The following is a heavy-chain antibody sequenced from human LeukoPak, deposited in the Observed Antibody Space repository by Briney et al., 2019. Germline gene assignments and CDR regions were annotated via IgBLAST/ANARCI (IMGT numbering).Heavy chain of an antibody. J-gene: IGHJ4*02. CDR3: AREGFITMIVVVIAYFDY. CDR2: ISYDGSNK. V-gene: IGHV3-30-3*01. D-gene: IGHD3-22*01. CDR1: GFTFSGYA. Sequence: PGRSLRLSCAASGFTFSGYAMHGVRQAPGKGLEWVAVISYDGSNKYYADSVKGRFTISRDNSKNTLYLQMNSLRAEDTAVYYCAREGFITMIVVVIAYFDYWGQGTLVTVSS.